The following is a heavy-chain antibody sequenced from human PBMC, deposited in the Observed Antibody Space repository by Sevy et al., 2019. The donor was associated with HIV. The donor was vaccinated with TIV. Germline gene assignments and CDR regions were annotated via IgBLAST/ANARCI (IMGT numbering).Heavy chain of an antibody. CDR2: IASGGGT. D-gene: IGHD3-22*01. CDR3: ARDRYYDASGYYYYYYGMDV. J-gene: IGHJ6*02. Sequence: GGSLRLSCEASGFTVSGNYMAWVRLAPGKGLEWVSLIASGGGTYYADSVKGRFTISRDNAKNTLYLQMNPLRAEDTAVYFCARDRYYDASGYYYYYYGMDVWGQGTTVTVSS. CDR1: GFTVSGNY. V-gene: IGHV3-66*01.